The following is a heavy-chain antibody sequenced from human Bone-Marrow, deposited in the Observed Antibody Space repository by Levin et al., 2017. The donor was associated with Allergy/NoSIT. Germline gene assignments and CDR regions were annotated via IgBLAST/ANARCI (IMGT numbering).Heavy chain of an antibody. CDR3: ARDVRSGYDSENWFDP. D-gene: IGHD5-12*01. V-gene: IGHV4-30-2*06. CDR1: GGSISSGDYS. Sequence: SETLSLTCAVSGGSISSGDYSWSWIRQSPGKGLQWIGYIYHSGSTYYTPSLRSRVTISVDRSKNHFSLKLRSVTAADTAVYYCARDVRSGYDSENWFDPWGQGILVTVSS. CDR2: IYHSGST. J-gene: IGHJ5*02.